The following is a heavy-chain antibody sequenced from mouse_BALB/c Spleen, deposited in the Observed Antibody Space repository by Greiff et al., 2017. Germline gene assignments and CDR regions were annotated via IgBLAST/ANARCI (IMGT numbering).Heavy chain of an antibody. D-gene: IGHD1-1*01. J-gene: IGHJ3*01. CDR1: GFYIKDTY. Sequence: EVQLQQSGAELVKPGASVKLSCTASGFYIKDTYMHWVKQRPEQGLEWIGRIDPANGNTKYDPKFQSKATITADTSSNTAYLQLSSLTSEDTAVYYCASPTVVECSWFAYWGQGTLVTVSA. CDR3: ASPTVVECSWFAY. V-gene: IGHV14-3*02. CDR2: IDPANGNT.